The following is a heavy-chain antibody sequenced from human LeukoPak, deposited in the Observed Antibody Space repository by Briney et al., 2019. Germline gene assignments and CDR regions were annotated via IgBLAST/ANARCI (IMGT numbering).Heavy chain of an antibody. CDR2: ISGSGGST. V-gene: IGHV3-23*01. CDR3: AKALYSSSWYGDY. D-gene: IGHD6-13*01. CDR1: GFTFSNYG. Sequence: PGGSLRLSCAASGFTFSNYGMSWVRQAPGKGLEWVSVISGSGGSTYCEDSVKGRFTISRDNSKSTLYLQMNSLRSEDTAVYYCAKALYSSSWYGDYWGQGTLVTVSS. J-gene: IGHJ4*02.